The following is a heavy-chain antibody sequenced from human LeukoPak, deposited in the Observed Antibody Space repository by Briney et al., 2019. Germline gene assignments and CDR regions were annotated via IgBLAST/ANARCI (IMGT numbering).Heavy chain of an antibody. V-gene: IGHV4-59*01. CDR2: IYSSGST. J-gene: IGHJ6*03. Sequence: SETLSLTCTVSGGSISSFYWNWIRQPPGKGLEWIGYIYSSGSTNYNPSLKSRVTISVDTSKNQFSLKLSYTAVYYCARGPYYMDLWGKGTTVTVSS. CDR1: GGSISSFY. CDR3: ARGPYYMDL.